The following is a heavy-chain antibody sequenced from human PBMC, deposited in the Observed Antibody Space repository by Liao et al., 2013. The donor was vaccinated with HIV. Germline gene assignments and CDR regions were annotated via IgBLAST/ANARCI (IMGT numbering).Heavy chain of an antibody. CDR3: ARLRAYCAGGDCYDDQ. CDR2: VYTTGRT. CDR1: GASISRGSYY. D-gene: IGHD2-8*02. J-gene: IGHJ4*02. V-gene: IGHV4-61*02. Sequence: QVQLQESGPGLVKPSQTLSLTCTVSGASISRGSYYWGWIRQPAGKALEWIGRVYTTGRTNYNPSLKTRVTVSLDTSKNQFSMKLTSVTAADTAVYYCARLRAYCAGGDCYDDQWGQGTLVIVSS.